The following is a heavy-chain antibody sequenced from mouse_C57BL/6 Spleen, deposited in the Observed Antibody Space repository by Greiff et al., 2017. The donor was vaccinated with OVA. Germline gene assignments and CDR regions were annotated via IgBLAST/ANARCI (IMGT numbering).Heavy chain of an antibody. Sequence: EMKLVESGGGLVKPGGSLKLSCAASGFTFSDYGMHWVRQAPEKGLEWVAYISSGSSTIYYADTVKGRFTISRDNAKNTLFLQMTSLRSEDTAMYYCARGAIYDGYYFDYWGQGTTLTVSS. CDR2: ISSGSSTI. CDR3: ARGAIYDGYYFDY. CDR1: GFTFSDYG. V-gene: IGHV5-17*01. J-gene: IGHJ2*01. D-gene: IGHD2-3*01.